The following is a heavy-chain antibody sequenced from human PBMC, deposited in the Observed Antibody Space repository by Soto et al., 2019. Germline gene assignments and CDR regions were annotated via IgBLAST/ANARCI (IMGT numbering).Heavy chain of an antibody. D-gene: IGHD1-1*01. Sequence: EVQLVESGGGLVQPGGSLRLSCAASGFTLRGYWMHWVRQAPGKGLVWVSSINSDGSSTSYADSVKGRFTISRDNAKNTLYLQMNGLRAEDTAVYYCAKDGRLGQFDYWGQGTLVTASS. CDR3: AKDGRLGQFDY. J-gene: IGHJ4*02. V-gene: IGHV3-74*01. CDR1: GFTLRGYW. CDR2: INSDGSST.